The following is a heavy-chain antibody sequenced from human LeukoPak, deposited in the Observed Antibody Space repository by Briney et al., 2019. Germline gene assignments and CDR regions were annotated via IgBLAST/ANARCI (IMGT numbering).Heavy chain of an antibody. J-gene: IGHJ4*02. CDR1: GGSISSYY. CDR3: GGLQVAAGTIDY. V-gene: IGHV4-59*01. Sequence: PSETLSLTCTVSGGSISSYYWSWIRQPPGKGLEWIGYIYYSGSTKYKPSLKSRVTISVDTSKNQFSLKLSSVTAADTAVYYCGGLQVAAGTIDYWGQGTLVTVSS. D-gene: IGHD6-13*01. CDR2: IYYSGST.